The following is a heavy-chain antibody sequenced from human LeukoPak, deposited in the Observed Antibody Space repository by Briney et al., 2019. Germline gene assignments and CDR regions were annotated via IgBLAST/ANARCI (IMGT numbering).Heavy chain of an antibody. D-gene: IGHD2-15*01. Sequence: ASVKVSCKASGYTFTGYYIHWVRQAPGQGLEWMGWINPKSGGTNYAQKFQGRVSMTRDTSISTAYMELSRLRSDDTAVYYCARGVVAATFYYYMDVWGKGTTVTVSS. CDR3: ARGVVAATFYYYMDV. CDR1: GYTFTGYY. J-gene: IGHJ6*03. CDR2: INPKSGGT. V-gene: IGHV1-2*02.